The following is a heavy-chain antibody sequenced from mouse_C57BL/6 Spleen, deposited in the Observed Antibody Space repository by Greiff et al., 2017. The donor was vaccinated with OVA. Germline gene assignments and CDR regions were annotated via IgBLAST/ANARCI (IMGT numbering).Heavy chain of an antibody. CDR3: ARRSSGPFDY. Sequence: VQLQQSGPELVKPGASVKISCKASGYTFTDYYMNWVKQSHGKSLEWIGDINPNNGGTSYNQKFKGKATLTVDKSSSTAYMELRSLTSEDSAVYYCARRSSGPFDYWGQGTTLTVSS. CDR2: INPNNGGT. J-gene: IGHJ2*01. CDR1: GYTFTDYY. D-gene: IGHD3-2*02. V-gene: IGHV1-26*01.